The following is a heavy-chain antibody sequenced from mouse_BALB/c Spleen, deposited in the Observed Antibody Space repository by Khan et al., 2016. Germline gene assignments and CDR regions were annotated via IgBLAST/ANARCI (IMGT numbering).Heavy chain of an antibody. CDR2: INTNTGEP. CDR3: ARSSYGNYWYFDV. V-gene: IGHV9-3*02. Sequence: QIQLVQSGPELKKPGETVKISCKASGYTFTNYGMNWVKQAPGKGLKWMGWINTNTGEPTYAEEFKGRFAFSLETSASTAYLQINNLKNEDTATYFYARSSYGNYWYFDVWSAGTTVTVSS. CDR1: GYTFTNYG. J-gene: IGHJ1*01. D-gene: IGHD2-1*01.